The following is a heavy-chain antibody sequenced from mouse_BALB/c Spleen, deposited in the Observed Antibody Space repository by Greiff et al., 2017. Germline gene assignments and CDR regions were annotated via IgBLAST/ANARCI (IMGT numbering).Heavy chain of an antibody. V-gene: IGHV2-9*02. CDR1: GFSLTSYG. CDR3: ARDRHYYGYYAMDY. J-gene: IGHJ4*01. D-gene: IGHD1-2*01. Sequence: VNLVESGPGLVAPSQSLSITCTVSGFSLTSYGVHWVRQPPGKGLEWLGVIWAGGSTNYNSALMSRLSISKDNSKSQVFLKMNSLQTDDTAMYYCARDRHYYGYYAMDYWGQGTSVTVSS. CDR2: IWAGGST.